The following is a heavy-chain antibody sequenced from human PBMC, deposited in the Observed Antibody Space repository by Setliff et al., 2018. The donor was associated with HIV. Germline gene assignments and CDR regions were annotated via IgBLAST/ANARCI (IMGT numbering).Heavy chain of an antibody. D-gene: IGHD3-22*01. CDR2: IYPGDSDS. Sequence: PGEALKISCKGSGYRFTGYWIGWVRQMPGKGLEWMGIIYPGDSDSRYSTSFRGQVTISADKSINTAYLQWSSLKASDTAMYYCASHDYYDSSVYYYRFDYWGQGTLVTVSS. CDR3: ASHDYYDSSVYYYRFDY. V-gene: IGHV5-51*01. CDR1: GYRFTGYW. J-gene: IGHJ4*02.